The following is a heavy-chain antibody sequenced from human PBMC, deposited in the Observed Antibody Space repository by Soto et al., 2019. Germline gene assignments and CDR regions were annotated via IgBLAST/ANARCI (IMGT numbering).Heavy chain of an antibody. Sequence: EVQLVESGGGLVQPGGSLRLSCAASGFTFSSYWMHWVRQAPGKGLVWVSRINSDGSNTGYADSVKGRFTISRANAKNTLYLQMNGLRAEDTAVYYGAKHFDCWGQGTLVTVSS. CDR3: AKHFDC. CDR2: INSDGSNT. J-gene: IGHJ5*01. V-gene: IGHV3-74*01. CDR1: GFTFSSYW.